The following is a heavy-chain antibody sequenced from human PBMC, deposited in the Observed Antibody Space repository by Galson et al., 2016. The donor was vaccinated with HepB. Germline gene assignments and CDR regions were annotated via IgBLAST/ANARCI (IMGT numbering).Heavy chain of an antibody. Sequence: SLRLSCAASGFSVTSYAMSWARQAPGKGLEWVSGMIGNGGDPYYADSVKGRFTISRDTSKNMVYLQMNGLRADDAAVYYCARDYAEVRLVSPRPPLFDYWGQGTLVTVSS. CDR3: ARDYAEVRLVSPRPPLFDY. J-gene: IGHJ4*02. D-gene: IGHD3-10*01. CDR2: MIGNGGDP. CDR1: GFSVTSYA. V-gene: IGHV3-23*01.